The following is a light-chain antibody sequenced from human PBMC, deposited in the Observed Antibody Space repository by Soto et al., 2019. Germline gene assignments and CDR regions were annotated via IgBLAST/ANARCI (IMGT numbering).Light chain of an antibody. CDR2: GAS. Sequence: EFGFTQSPSTLSLSQGERATLSCRASQSVNRYLAWYQQKPGQAPRLLIYGASSRATGIPARFSGSRSGTEFTLTISSLQSEDFAVYYCQQYFNWTPYTFGQGTKVDI. CDR1: QSVNRY. CDR3: QQYFNWTPYT. V-gene: IGKV3-15*01. J-gene: IGKJ2*01.